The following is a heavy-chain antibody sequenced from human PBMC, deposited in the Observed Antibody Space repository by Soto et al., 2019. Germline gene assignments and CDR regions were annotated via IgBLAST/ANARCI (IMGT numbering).Heavy chain of an antibody. CDR2: IYYSGST. CDR3: ARDSNDSSGYYFGY. Sequence: PSETLSLTYTVSGGSISSGDYYWSWIRQPPGKGLEWIGYIYYSGSTYYNPSLKSRVTISVDTSKNQFSLKLTSVTAADTALYFCARDSNDSSGYYFGYWGQGTLVTVSS. CDR1: GGSISSGDYY. D-gene: IGHD3-22*01. J-gene: IGHJ4*02. V-gene: IGHV4-30-4*02.